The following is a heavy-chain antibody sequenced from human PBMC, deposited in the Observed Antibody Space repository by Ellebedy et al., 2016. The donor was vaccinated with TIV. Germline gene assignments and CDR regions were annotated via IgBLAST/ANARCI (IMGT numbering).Heavy chain of an antibody. CDR1: GFTVSDYF. Sequence: GGSLRLSCAASGFTVSDYFMTWVRQAPGKGLEWVSVIYKNGGTNYTDSVNGRFTITRDDSKNTLYLQMNSLRAEDTAVYYCARDPGGRGDYGDNWFDPWGQGTLVTVSS. CDR2: IYKNGGT. J-gene: IGHJ5*02. CDR3: ARDPGGRGDYGDNWFDP. V-gene: IGHV3-66*01. D-gene: IGHD3-3*01.